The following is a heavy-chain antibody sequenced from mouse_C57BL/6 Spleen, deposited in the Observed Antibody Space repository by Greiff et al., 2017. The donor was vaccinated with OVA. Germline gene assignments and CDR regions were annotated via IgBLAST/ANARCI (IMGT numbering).Heavy chain of an antibody. J-gene: IGHJ2*01. CDR1: GYAFSSSW. CDR2: IYPGDGDT. CDR3: ASVYYGYHFDY. D-gene: IGHD2-2*01. V-gene: IGHV1-82*01. Sequence: VMLVESGPELVKPGASVKISCKASGYAFSSSWMNWVKQRPGKGLEWIGRIYPGDGDTNYNGKFKGKATLTADKSSSTAYMQLSSLTSEDSAVYFCASVYYGYHFDYWGQGTTLTVSS.